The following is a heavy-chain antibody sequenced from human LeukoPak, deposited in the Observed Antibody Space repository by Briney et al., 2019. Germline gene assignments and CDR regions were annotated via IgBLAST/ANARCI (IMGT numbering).Heavy chain of an antibody. J-gene: IGHJ3*02. CDR2: IFYSGST. Sequence: SETLSLTCTASGGSISNYYWTWIRQPPGKGLEWIGYIFYSGSTNYNPSLKSRVTMSVDTSKNQFSLKLTSVTAADTAVYYCARIHYAFDIWGQGTMVTVSS. V-gene: IGHV4-59*01. CDR1: GGSISNYY. D-gene: IGHD5-18*01. CDR3: ARIHYAFDI.